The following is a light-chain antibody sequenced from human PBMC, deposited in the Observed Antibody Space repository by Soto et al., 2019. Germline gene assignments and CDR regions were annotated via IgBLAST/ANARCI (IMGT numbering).Light chain of an antibody. Sequence: EIVLTQSPGTLSLSPGERATLSCRASQSVSSSYLAWYQQNRGQAPRLLIYGASSRAPGIPDRFGGRGSGTDFTLTISRLEPEDFAVYYCQQYGSSRWTFGQGPKGEIK. CDR1: QSVSSSY. CDR2: GAS. V-gene: IGKV3-20*01. J-gene: IGKJ1*01. CDR3: QQYGSSRWT.